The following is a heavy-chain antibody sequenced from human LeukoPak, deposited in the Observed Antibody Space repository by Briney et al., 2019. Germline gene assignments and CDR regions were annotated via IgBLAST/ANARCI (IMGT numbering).Heavy chain of an antibody. CDR3: ARDFI. Sequence: GGSLRLSCAASGFTFSSYGMHWVRQAPGKGLEWVANTKQDGSEVDYVDSVKGRFTISRDNAKNSLFLQMNSLRAEDTAVYYCARDFIWGQGTLVTVSS. D-gene: IGHD3-10*01. J-gene: IGHJ4*02. CDR1: GFTFSSYG. V-gene: IGHV3-7*05. CDR2: TKQDGSEV.